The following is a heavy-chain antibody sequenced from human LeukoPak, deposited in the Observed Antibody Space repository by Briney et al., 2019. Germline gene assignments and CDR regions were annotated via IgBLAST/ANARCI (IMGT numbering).Heavy chain of an antibody. D-gene: IGHD6-19*01. CDR2: IYHSGST. CDR3: ARDEGYSSGWYVDY. J-gene: IGHJ4*02. Sequence: SETLSLTCTVSGYSISSGYYWGWIRQPPGKGLEWFGGIYHSGSTYYNPSLKSRVTISVDTSKNQFSLKLSSVTAADTAVYYCARDEGYSSGWYVDYWGQGTLVTVSS. CDR1: GYSISSGYY. V-gene: IGHV4-38-2*02.